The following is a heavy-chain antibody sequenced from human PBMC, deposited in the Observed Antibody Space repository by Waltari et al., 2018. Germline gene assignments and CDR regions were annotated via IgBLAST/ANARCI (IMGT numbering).Heavy chain of an antibody. CDR2: INHSGST. J-gene: IGHJ3*02. CDR3: ARAWISLSLGATSAFDI. V-gene: IGHV4-34*01. CDR1: GGSFSGYY. Sequence: QVQLQQWGAGLLKPSETLSLTCAVYGGSFSGYYWSWIRQPPGKGREWIGEINHSGSTNDTPSLKSRVTISVDTSKNQFSLKLSSVTAADTAVYYCARAWISLSLGATSAFDIWGQGTMVTVSS. D-gene: IGHD1-26*01.